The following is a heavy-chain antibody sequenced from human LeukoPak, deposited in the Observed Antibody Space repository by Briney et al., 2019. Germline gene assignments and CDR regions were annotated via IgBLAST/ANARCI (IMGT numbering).Heavy chain of an antibody. Sequence: PGGSLRLSCAASGFTFSSYGMHWVRQAPGKGLEWVAVISYDGSNKYYADPVKGRFTISRDNSKNTLYLQMNSLRAEDTAVYYCARHSSGWSIQHWGQGTLVTVSS. V-gene: IGHV3-30*03. D-gene: IGHD6-19*01. CDR2: ISYDGSNK. J-gene: IGHJ1*01. CDR3: ARHSSGWSIQH. CDR1: GFTFSSYG.